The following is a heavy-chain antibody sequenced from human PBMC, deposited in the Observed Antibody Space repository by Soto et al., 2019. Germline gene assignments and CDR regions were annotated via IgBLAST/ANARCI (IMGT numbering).Heavy chain of an antibody. D-gene: IGHD3-10*01. J-gene: IGHJ4*02. CDR3: ATSYGSGSQAFDY. V-gene: IGHV1-69*02. CDR2: TIPILSMS. Sequence: QVHLVQSGAELRKPGSSVRGSCKASGDTFNSYTINWVRQAPGLGLEWMGRTIPILSMSNYALKFQGRLTITADKSTSTAYMVLSSLRSEDTAIYYCATSYGSGSQAFDYWGQGALVTVSS. CDR1: GDTFNSYT.